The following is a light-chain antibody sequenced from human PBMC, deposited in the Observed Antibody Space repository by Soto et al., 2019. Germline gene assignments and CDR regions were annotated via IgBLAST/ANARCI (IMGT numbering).Light chain of an antibody. J-gene: IGLJ2*01. Sequence: SYELTQSPSISVAPGQTARLTCGGDNIGSKSVHWYQQKPGQAPVLVIYYDNDRPSGIPDRFSGSNSGNTATLTISRVEAGDEADYYCQVWNDSGDHAIFSGGTKLTVL. V-gene: IGLV3-21*04. CDR1: NIGSKS. CDR2: YDN. CDR3: QVWNDSGDHAI.